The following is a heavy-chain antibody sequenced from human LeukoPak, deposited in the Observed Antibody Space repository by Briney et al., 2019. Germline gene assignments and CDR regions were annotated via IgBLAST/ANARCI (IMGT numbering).Heavy chain of an antibody. CDR2: IIPIFGTA. V-gene: IGHV1-69*13. Sequence: GASVKVSCKAAGRTISSYAISWVQQAPGQGLEWMGGIIPIFGTAKYAQKFQGRVTITADELTRTAYMELSSLRSEDTAVYYCARAPSLVVTASPWLGWFDHWGQGTLVTVSS. D-gene: IGHD2-21*02. CDR3: ARAPSLVVTASPWLGWFDH. CDR1: GRTISSYA. J-gene: IGHJ5*02.